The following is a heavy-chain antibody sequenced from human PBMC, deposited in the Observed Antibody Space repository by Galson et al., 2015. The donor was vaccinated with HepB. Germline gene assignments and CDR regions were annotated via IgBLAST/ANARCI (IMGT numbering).Heavy chain of an antibody. J-gene: IGHJ4*02. D-gene: IGHD6-13*01. V-gene: IGHV1-24*01. CDR3: ATAPSWYKKILFDY. Sequence: SVKVSCKVSGYTLTELSMHWVRQAPGKGLEWMGGFDPEDGETIYAQKFQGRVTMTEDTSTDTAYMELSSLRSEDTAVYYCATAPSWYKKILFDYWGQGTLVTVSS. CDR1: GYTLTELS. CDR2: FDPEDGET.